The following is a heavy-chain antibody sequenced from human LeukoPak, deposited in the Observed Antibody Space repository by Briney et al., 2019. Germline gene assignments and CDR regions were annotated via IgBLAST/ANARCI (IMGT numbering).Heavy chain of an antibody. J-gene: IGHJ6*02. CDR1: GFTFSSYV. V-gene: IGHV3-23*01. Sequence: GGSLRLSCAASGFTFSSYVMSWVRQAPGKGLEWVSGISGSGGSTYYADSVKGRFTISRENPKNTLHLQMNSLRAEDTAVYYCAKVYDFWSGNQGMDVWGQGTTVTVSS. D-gene: IGHD3/OR15-3a*01. CDR2: ISGSGGST. CDR3: AKVYDFWSGNQGMDV.